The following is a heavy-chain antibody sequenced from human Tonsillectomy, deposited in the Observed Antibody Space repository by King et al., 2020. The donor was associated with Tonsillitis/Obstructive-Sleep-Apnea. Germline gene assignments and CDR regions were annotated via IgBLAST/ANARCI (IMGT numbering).Heavy chain of an antibody. CDR2: MRCSSSYT. CDR1: GFTFSDYY. CDR3: ARGTHATNIPNWFDP. Sequence: VQLVESGGGLVKPGGSLRLSCAASGFTFSDYYMSCIRQAPGKGLEWVSCMRCSSSYTNYADYVKGRFTISRENAKNSLYLQMNSLRAEDKAVYYCARGTHATNIPNWFDPWGQGTLVTVSS. V-gene: IGHV3-11*05. J-gene: IGHJ5*02. D-gene: IGHD2-2*02.